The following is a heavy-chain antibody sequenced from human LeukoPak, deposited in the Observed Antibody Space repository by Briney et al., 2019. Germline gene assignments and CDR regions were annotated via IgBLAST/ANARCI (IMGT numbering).Heavy chain of an antibody. CDR3: ARDPGIDFWSGAYYYYGMDV. Sequence: GGSLRLSCAASGFTFSSYAMSWVRQAPGKGLEWVSAISGSGGSTYYADSVKGRFTISRDNSKNTLYLQMNSLRAEDTAVYYCARDPGIDFWSGAYYYYGMDVWGQGTTVTVSS. J-gene: IGHJ6*02. V-gene: IGHV3-23*01. CDR2: ISGSGGST. D-gene: IGHD3-3*01. CDR1: GFTFSSYA.